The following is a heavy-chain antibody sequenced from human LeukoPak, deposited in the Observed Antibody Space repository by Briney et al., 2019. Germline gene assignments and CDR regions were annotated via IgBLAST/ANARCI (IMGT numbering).Heavy chain of an antibody. D-gene: IGHD6-19*01. Sequence: GGSLRLSCAAPGFTFSSYAMHWVRQAPGKGLEWVAVISYDGSNKYYADSVKGRFTISRDNSKNTLYLQMNSLRAEDTAVYYCARDPPDSYSSGWLDYWGQGTLVTVSS. CDR3: ARDPPDSYSSGWLDY. V-gene: IGHV3-30-3*01. CDR2: ISYDGSNK. CDR1: GFTFSSYA. J-gene: IGHJ4*02.